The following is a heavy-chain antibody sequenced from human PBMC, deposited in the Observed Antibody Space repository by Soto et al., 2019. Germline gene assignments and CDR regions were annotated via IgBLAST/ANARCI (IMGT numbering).Heavy chain of an antibody. Sequence: GESLKISCAASGFTFINNYMMWVRQAPGKGLEWVSLIYSAGTTYYADSVKGRFSSSRDNSKNTLYLELNSLRAEDTAVYYCATSGSRHRFDFWGQGTLVTVSS. D-gene: IGHD1-26*01. CDR3: ATSGSRHRFDF. CDR2: IYSAGTT. V-gene: IGHV3-66*01. CDR1: GFTFINNY. J-gene: IGHJ4*02.